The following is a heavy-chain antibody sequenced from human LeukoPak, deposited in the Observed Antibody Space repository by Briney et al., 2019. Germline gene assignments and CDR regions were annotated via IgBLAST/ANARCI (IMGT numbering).Heavy chain of an antibody. CDR3: ATYSILNAREFRY. CDR1: GFTFSNSW. Sequence: GGSLRLSCAGSGFTFSNSWTGWVRQAPGKGLEWVANVQHIGGETYYVDSVKGRFTISRDNAKNSVYLQMNSLGADDTAVYYCATYSILNAREFRYWGQGTLVTVTS. CDR2: VQHIGGET. V-gene: IGHV3-7*01. J-gene: IGHJ1*01. D-gene: IGHD4-11*01.